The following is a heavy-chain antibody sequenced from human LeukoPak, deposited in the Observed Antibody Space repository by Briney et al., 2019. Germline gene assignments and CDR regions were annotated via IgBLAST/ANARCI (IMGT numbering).Heavy chain of an antibody. V-gene: IGHV3-23*01. J-gene: IGHJ4*02. CDR3: AKELMGFDY. CDR1: GFTFTSYA. CDR2: VSGTGFTT. Sequence: TGGSLRLSCAASGFTFTSYAMSWVRQAPGKGLEWVSAVSGTGFTTYYADSVEGRFIVSRDNSKNTVYLQMNSLRGEDTAVYYCAKELMGFDYWGQGTLVTVSS. D-gene: IGHD2-8*01.